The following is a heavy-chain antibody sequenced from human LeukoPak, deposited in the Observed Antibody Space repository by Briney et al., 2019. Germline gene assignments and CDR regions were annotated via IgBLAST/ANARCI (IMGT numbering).Heavy chain of an antibody. D-gene: IGHD3-10*01. CDR1: GGSISSYY. CDR3: ARGSRFSITMVRGPFVTDAFDI. V-gene: IGHV4-59*01. J-gene: IGHJ3*02. Sequence: SETLSLTCTVSGGSISSYYWSWIRQPPGKGLEWIGYIYYSGSTNYNPSLKSRVTISVDTSKNQFSLKLSSVTAADTAVYYCARGSRFSITMVRGPFVTDAFDIWGQGTMVTVSS. CDR2: IYYSGST.